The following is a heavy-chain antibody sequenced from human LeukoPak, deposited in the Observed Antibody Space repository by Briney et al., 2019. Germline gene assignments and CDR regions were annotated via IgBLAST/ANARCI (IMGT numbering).Heavy chain of an antibody. J-gene: IGHJ4*02. CDR1: GGTISGYY. CDR2: INYSGTP. Sequence: SETLSLTCAVYGGTISGYYWSWIRQSPGKGLEWIGEINYSGTPNYNPPLKSRVIFSVDTSKNQFSLKMSSVTAADTAVYYCARGEDFLGGVVDSWGQGSLVTVSS. CDR3: ARGEDFLGGVVDS. D-gene: IGHD3-16*01. V-gene: IGHV4-34*01.